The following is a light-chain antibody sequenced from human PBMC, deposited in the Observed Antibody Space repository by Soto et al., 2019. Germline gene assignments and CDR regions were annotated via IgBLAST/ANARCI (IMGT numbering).Light chain of an antibody. CDR3: AAWDGSLSGRV. V-gene: IGLV1-44*01. Sequence: QSVLTQPPSASGTPGQRVTISCSGSSSNIGSNTVNWYQQLPKTAPKLLIYSNNQRPSGVPDRFSGSKSGTSASLAISGLQSEDEADYYCAAWDGSLSGRVFGGGTKVTVL. J-gene: IGLJ2*01. CDR1: SSNIGSNT. CDR2: SNN.